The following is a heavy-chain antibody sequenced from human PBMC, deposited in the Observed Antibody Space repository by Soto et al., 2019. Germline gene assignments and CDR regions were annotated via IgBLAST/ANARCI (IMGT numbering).Heavy chain of an antibody. Sequence: SETLSLTCTVSGGSISSYYWSWIRQPPGKGLEWIGYIYYSGSTNYNPSLKSRVTISVDTSKNQFSLKRSSVTAADTAVYYCAREYKDYDFWSGYRPLTSYGMDVWGQGTTVTVSS. CDR2: IYYSGST. D-gene: IGHD3-3*01. J-gene: IGHJ6*02. V-gene: IGHV4-59*01. CDR3: AREYKDYDFWSGYRPLTSYGMDV. CDR1: GGSISSYY.